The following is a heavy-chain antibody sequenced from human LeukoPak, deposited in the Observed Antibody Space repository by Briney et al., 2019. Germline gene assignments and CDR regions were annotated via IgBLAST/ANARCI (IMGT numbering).Heavy chain of an antibody. J-gene: IGHJ4*02. CDR1: GFTFSSYW. CDR2: IKQDGSEN. D-gene: IGHD6-19*01. V-gene: IGHV3-7*01. Sequence: GGSLRLSCAASGFTFSSYWMSWVREAPGKGLEWVANIKQDGSENYYVDPVKGRFTISRDNAKNSLYLQMNSLRAEDTAVYYCARDYSSGWYRDYWGQGTLVTVSS. CDR3: ARDYSSGWYRDY.